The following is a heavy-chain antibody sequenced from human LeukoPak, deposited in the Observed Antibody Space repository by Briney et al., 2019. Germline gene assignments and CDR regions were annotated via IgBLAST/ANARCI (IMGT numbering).Heavy chain of an antibody. CDR3: ARLDSGYGKYYFDY. CDR2: IYYTGTT. D-gene: IGHD5-12*01. V-gene: IGHV4-31*03. Sequence: SETLSLTRTVSGGSISNAHSFWSWVRQHPGKGLEWIGYIYYTGTTYYNPSLRSRIALSIDTSQNHFSLDLSSVTAADTAVYYCARLDSGYGKYYFDYWGQGTLVTVSS. J-gene: IGHJ4*02. CDR1: GGSISNAHSF.